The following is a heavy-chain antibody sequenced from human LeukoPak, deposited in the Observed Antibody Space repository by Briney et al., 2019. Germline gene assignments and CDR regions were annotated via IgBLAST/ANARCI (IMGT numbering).Heavy chain of an antibody. CDR1: GYTLTELS. J-gene: IGHJ4*02. Sequence: EASVKVSCKVSGYTLTELSMHWVRQAPGKGLEWMGGFDPEDGETIYAQKFQGGVTMTEDTSTDTAYMELSSLRSEDTAVYYCATKESSGWYGGSPFDYWGQGTLVTVSS. V-gene: IGHV1-24*01. CDR2: FDPEDGET. D-gene: IGHD6-19*01. CDR3: ATKESSGWYGGSPFDY.